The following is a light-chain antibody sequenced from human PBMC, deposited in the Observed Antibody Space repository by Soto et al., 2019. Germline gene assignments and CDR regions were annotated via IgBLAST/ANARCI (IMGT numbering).Light chain of an antibody. CDR3: SSYTNINTRACV. CDR1: SGDIGSYNR. V-gene: IGLV2-14*01. CDR2: EVT. Sequence: QSVLTQPASVSGSPGQSITISCTGTSGDIGSYNRVSWYQQHPGKAPKLIIYEVTDRPSGASNRFSGSKSGNTASLTISGLQAEDGAEYYCSSYTNINTRACVFGTGTKVTVL. J-gene: IGLJ1*01.